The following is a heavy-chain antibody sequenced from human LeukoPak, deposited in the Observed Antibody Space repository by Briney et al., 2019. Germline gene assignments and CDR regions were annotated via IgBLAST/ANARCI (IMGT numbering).Heavy chain of an antibody. D-gene: IGHD3-9*01. CDR2: FDPEDGET. V-gene: IGHV1-24*01. Sequence: ASVKVSCKVSGYTLTELSMHWVRQAPGKGLEWRGGFDPEDGETIYAQKFQGRVTMTEDASTDTAYMELSSLRSEDTAAYSCATVSSRYHILPGPDTSEYFQHWGQGTLATVSS. J-gene: IGHJ1*01. CDR3: ATVSSRYHILPGPDTSEYFQH. CDR1: GYTLTELS.